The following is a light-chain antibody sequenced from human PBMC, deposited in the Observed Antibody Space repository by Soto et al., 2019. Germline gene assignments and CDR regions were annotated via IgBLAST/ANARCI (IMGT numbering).Light chain of an antibody. CDR1: QSISSL. V-gene: IGKV3-11*01. CDR3: QQRHNGPMT. J-gene: IGKJ5*01. Sequence: EIVLTQSPATLSLSPGERATLSCRTSQSISSLLNWYQQRPGQAPRLLIYDTSNRATDIPARFSGSGSGTDFILTISSLDPEDFGVYFCQQRHNGPMTFGQGTRLDIK. CDR2: DTS.